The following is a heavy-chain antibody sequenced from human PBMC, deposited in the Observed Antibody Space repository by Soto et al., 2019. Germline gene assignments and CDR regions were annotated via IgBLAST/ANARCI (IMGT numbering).Heavy chain of an antibody. V-gene: IGHV3-23*01. Sequence: GGSLRLSCAASGFTFSSYAMSWVRQAPGKGLEWVSAISGSGGSTYYADSVKGRFTISRDNSKNTLYLQMNSLRAEDTAVYYCAKRMELGLIVGAGGVTFDYWGQGTLVTVSS. CDR1: GFTFSSYA. J-gene: IGHJ4*02. CDR3: AKRMELGLIVGAGGVTFDY. D-gene: IGHD1-26*01. CDR2: ISGSGGST.